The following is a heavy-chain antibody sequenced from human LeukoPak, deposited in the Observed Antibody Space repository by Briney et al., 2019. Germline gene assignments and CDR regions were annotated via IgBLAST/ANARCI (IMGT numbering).Heavy chain of an antibody. CDR2: IKQAGSEK. CDR3: ARVQNTYYYDSREYYFDY. V-gene: IGHV3-7*01. Sequence: QTGGSLRLSCAASGFSFRNYWMSWVRQAPGKWLEWVAYIKQAGSEKYYVDSVKGRFTISRDNAKNSLYLQMNSLRAEDTAVYYCARVQNTYYYDSREYYFDYWGQGTLVTVSS. CDR1: GFSFRNYW. D-gene: IGHD3-22*01. J-gene: IGHJ4*02.